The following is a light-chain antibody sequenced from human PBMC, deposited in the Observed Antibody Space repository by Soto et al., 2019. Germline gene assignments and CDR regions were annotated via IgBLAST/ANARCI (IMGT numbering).Light chain of an antibody. Sequence: SVLTQPPSASGTPGQRVTISCSGSGSSIGTNTVNWYRQLPGTAPKLLIYGNNQRPSGVPDRFYSSKSGTSASLAISGLQSEDEADYYCAAWDGSLNNVLFGGGTKVTVL. J-gene: IGLJ2*01. CDR2: GNN. CDR3: AAWDGSLNNVL. CDR1: GSSIGTNT. V-gene: IGLV1-44*01.